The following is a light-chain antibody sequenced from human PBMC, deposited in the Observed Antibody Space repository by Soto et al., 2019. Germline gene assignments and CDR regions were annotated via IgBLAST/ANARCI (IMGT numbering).Light chain of an antibody. CDR3: QQFNNWPRT. CDR1: HAISRN. J-gene: IGKJ1*01. CDR2: DAS. Sequence: ITQSPATLSVSPGERVTLSCRASHAISRNVAWHQQKPGQAPRLRIYDASTRATGIPARFSGSGSTTEFALTIGSLQSEDFAVYYCQQFNNWPRTSGQGTKAEIK. V-gene: IGKV3-15*01.